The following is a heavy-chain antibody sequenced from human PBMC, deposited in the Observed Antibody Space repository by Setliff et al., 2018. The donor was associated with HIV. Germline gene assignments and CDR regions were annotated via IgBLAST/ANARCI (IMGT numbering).Heavy chain of an antibody. Sequence: PGGSLRLSCAASGFTFSSYAMSWVRQAPGKGLEWVSAISGSGGSTYYADSVKGRFAISRDNSKNTLYLQMNSLRAEDTAVYYCARDSRSLVYNFWSGAFDPWGQGTLVTVSS. J-gene: IGHJ5*02. V-gene: IGHV3-23*01. CDR1: GFTFSSYA. CDR3: ARDSRSLVYNFWSGAFDP. D-gene: IGHD3-3*01. CDR2: ISGSGGST.